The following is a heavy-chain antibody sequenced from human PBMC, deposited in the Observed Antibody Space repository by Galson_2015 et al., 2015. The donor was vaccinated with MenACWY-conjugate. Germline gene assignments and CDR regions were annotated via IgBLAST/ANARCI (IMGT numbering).Heavy chain of an antibody. CDR1: GLTFSHYG. V-gene: IGHV3-48*02. CDR3: ATDPDGDLDFDY. CDR2: INSDSSNL. J-gene: IGHJ4*02. Sequence: SLRLSCAVSGLTFSHYGVTWVRQAPGKALDWVSHINSDSSNLLYADSAKGRFTVSRDNAKKSVYLHMNSLREDDTAMYYCATDPDGDLDFDYWGQGTLVTVSS. D-gene: IGHD4-17*01.